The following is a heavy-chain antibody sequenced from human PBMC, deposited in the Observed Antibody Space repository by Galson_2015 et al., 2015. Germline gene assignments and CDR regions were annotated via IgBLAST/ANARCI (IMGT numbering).Heavy chain of an antibody. V-gene: IGHV3-15*01. Sequence: SLLLSCSASCFPFRPSFLSWLLPSPGKGLEWVGRIKSKTDGGTTDYAAPVKGRFTISRDDSKDTLYLQMNSLKTEDTAVYYCTTDGRQWLGRADYWGQGTLVTVSS. CDR3: TTDGRQWLGRADY. D-gene: IGHD6-19*01. CDR1: CFPFRPSF. CDR2: IKSKTDGGTT. J-gene: IGHJ4*02.